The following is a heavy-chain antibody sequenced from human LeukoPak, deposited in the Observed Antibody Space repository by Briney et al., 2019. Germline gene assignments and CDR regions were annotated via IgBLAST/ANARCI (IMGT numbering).Heavy chain of an antibody. Sequence: ASVKVSCKASGYTFTSYGISWVRQAPGQGLEWMGWISAYKGNTNYAQKLQGRVTMTTDTSTSTAYMELRSLRSDDTAVYYCAREYCNAGICYAYFDYWGQGTLVTVPS. CDR2: ISAYKGNT. CDR3: AREYCNAGICYAYFDY. V-gene: IGHV1-18*01. J-gene: IGHJ4*02. CDR1: GYTFTSYG. D-gene: IGHD2-15*01.